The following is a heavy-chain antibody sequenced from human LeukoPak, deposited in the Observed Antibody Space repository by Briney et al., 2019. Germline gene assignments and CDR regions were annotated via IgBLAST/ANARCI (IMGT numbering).Heavy chain of an antibody. J-gene: IGHJ4*02. V-gene: IGHV1-8*02. CDR1: GYTFTSYG. Sequence: ASVKVSCKASGYTFTSYGISWVRQAPGQGLEWMGWMDPNSGNTGYAQKFQGRVTMTRNTSISTAYMELSSLISEDTAVYYCARGPGSDYFDYWGQGTLVTVSS. CDR2: MDPNSGNT. CDR3: ARGPGSDYFDY. D-gene: IGHD3-10*01.